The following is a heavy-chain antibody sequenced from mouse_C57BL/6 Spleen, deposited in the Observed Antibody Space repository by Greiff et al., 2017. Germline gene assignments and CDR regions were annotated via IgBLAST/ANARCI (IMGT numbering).Heavy chain of an antibody. CDR2: ISSGSSTI. Sequence: EVMLVESGGGLVKPGGSLKLSCAASGFTFSDYGMHWVRQAPEKGLEWVAYISSGSSTIYYADTVKGRFTISRDNAKNTLFLQMTSLRSEDTAMYYCARGDYYGSRGRYARDYWGQGTSVTVSS. CDR3: ARGDYYGSRGRYARDY. D-gene: IGHD1-1*01. V-gene: IGHV5-17*01. CDR1: GFTFSDYG. J-gene: IGHJ4*01.